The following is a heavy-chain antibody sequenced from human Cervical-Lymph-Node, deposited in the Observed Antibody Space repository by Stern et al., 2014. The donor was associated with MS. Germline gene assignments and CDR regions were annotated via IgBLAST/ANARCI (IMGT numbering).Heavy chain of an antibody. Sequence: EVQLVESGAEVKKPGESLKISCKGSGYSFFTHWIGWVRQMPGKGLEWMGIIYPGDSDTRYSPSFQGQVTISADKSISTAYLQWSSLKASDTAMYYCARHTTSSGSYFDYWGQGTLVTVSS. CDR1: GYSFFTHW. CDR2: IYPGDSDT. V-gene: IGHV5-51*03. J-gene: IGHJ4*02. D-gene: IGHD3-22*01. CDR3: ARHTTSSGSYFDY.